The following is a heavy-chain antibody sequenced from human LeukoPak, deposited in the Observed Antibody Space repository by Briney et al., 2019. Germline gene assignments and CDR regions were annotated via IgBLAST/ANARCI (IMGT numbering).Heavy chain of an antibody. V-gene: IGHV3-7*01. Sequence: PGGSLRLSCAASGFTFSSYWMSWVRQAPGKGLEWVANIKQDGSEKYYVDSVKGRFTISRDNAKNSLYLQMNSLRAEDTAVYYCARDRAVAGTGDWFGPWGQGTLVTVSS. J-gene: IGHJ5*02. CDR2: IKQDGSEK. CDR3: ARDRAVAGTGDWFGP. D-gene: IGHD6-19*01. CDR1: GFTFSSYW.